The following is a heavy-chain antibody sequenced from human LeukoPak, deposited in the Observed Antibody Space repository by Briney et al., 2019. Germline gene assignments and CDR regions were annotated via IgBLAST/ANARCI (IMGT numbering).Heavy chain of an antibody. Sequence: PSETLSPTCTVSGGSISSYYWSWIRQPPGKGLEWIGYIYYSGSTNYNPSLKSRVTISVDTSKNQFSLKLSSVTAADTAVSYCARGGGGGRSPASYWGQGTLVTVSS. V-gene: IGHV4-59*01. CDR3: ARGGGGGRSPASY. D-gene: IGHD3-16*01. CDR1: GGSISSYY. J-gene: IGHJ4*02. CDR2: IYYSGST.